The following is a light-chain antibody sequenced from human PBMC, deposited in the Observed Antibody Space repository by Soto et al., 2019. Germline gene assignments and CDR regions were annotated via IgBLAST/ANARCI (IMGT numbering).Light chain of an antibody. J-gene: IGKJ2*01. CDR2: WAS. V-gene: IGKV4-1*01. CDR3: QQYYSTPPYT. CDR1: QSVLYSSNNKTY. Sequence: DIVMTQSPDSLAVSLGEGATINCKSSQSVLYSSNNKTYLAWYQQKPGQPPKLLIYWASTRESGVPDRFSSSGSGTDFTLTISSLQAEDVAVYYCQQYYSTPPYTFGQGTKLEIK.